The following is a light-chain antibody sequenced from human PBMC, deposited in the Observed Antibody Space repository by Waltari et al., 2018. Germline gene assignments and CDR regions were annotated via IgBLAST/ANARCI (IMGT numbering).Light chain of an antibody. CDR1: QSVGTN. CDR3: LHRSNWPPLFT. CDR2: GAS. V-gene: IGKV3-11*01. Sequence: DIVMTQSPATLSVSPGERATLSCRASQSVGTNLAWYQQRPGQAPRLLLYGASSRATGIPARFSGSGSGTDFTLTISSLEPEDFAVYYCLHRSNWPPLFTFGPGTKVDIK. J-gene: IGKJ3*01.